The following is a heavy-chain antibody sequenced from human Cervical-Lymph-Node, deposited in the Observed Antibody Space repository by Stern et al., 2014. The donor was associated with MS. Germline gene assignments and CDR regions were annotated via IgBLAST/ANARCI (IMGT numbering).Heavy chain of an antibody. J-gene: IGHJ4*02. CDR1: GFVFTSYS. CDR2: ITRGSDYI. D-gene: IGHD2-21*01. V-gene: IGHV3-21*01. Sequence: VQLVESGGGLVKPGGSLRLSCAASGFVFTSYSMRWVRQAPGRGLEWVSGITRGSDYIDYTDSVNGRFAFSRDNARNSLYLQRNSLEADDTAVYYRARDGEEGPVLTPYYFDYWGRGTLVTVSS. CDR3: ARDGEEGPVLTPYYFDY.